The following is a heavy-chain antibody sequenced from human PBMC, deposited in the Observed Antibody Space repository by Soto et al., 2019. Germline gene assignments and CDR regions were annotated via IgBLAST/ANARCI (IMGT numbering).Heavy chain of an antibody. V-gene: IGHV5-51*01. J-gene: IGHJ4*02. CDR1: GYSFSRNW. CDR2: IYPGDFDT. Sequence: GESLKISCNGSGYSFSRNWIGWVRQMPGKGLEWMGIIYPGDFDTRYSPSFQGQVTISVDKSNGTAYLQWSSLRASDTGIYYCARHSLIAAAGSGPPDYWGQGTLVTVSS. CDR3: ARHSLIAAAGSGPPDY. D-gene: IGHD6-13*01.